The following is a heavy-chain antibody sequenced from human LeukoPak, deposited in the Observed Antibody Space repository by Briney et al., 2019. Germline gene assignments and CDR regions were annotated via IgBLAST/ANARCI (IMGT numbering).Heavy chain of an antibody. CDR1: GFTFSSYE. Sequence: GGSLRLSCAASGFTFSSYEMNWVRQAPGKGLEWVSYISSSGSTIYYADSVKGRFTISRDNAKNSLYLQINSLRAEDTAVYYCARDGDYGWYFDLWGRGTLVTVSS. CDR2: ISSSGSTI. CDR3: ARDGDYGWYFDL. V-gene: IGHV3-48*03. D-gene: IGHD4-17*01. J-gene: IGHJ2*01.